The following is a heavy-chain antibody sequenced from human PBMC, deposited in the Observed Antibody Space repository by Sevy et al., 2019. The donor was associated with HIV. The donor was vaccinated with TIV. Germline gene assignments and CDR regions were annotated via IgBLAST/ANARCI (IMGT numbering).Heavy chain of an antibody. CDR1: GSTFSSYA. V-gene: IGHV3-23*01. Sequence: GGSLRLSCAASGSTFSSYAMSWVRQAPGKGLEWVSAISGSGGSTYYADSVKGRFTISRDNSKNTLYLQMNSLRAEDTAVYYCANRREATAMVKDYWGQGTLVTVSS. CDR2: ISGSGGST. D-gene: IGHD5-18*01. CDR3: ANRREATAMVKDY. J-gene: IGHJ4*02.